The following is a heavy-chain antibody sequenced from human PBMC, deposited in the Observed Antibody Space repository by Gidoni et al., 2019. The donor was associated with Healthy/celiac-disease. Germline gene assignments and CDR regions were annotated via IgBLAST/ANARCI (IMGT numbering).Heavy chain of an antibody. V-gene: IGHV4-4*07. Sequence: QVQLQESGPGLVKPSETLSLTCTVSGGSISSYYWSWIRQPAGKGLEWIGRIYTSGSTNYNPSLKSRVTMSVDTSKNQFSLKLSSVTAADTAVYYCARMEVVAVAGVYYYYGMDVWGQGTTVTVSS. CDR1: GGSISSYY. J-gene: IGHJ6*02. CDR2: IYTSGST. CDR3: ARMEVVAVAGVYYYYGMDV. D-gene: IGHD6-19*01.